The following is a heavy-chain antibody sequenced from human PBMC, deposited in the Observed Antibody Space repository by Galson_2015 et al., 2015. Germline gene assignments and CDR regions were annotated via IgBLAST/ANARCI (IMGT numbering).Heavy chain of an antibody. V-gene: IGHV3-30*18. CDR1: GFTFSSYG. J-gene: IGHJ4*02. CDR3: AKDLPRITIFGAVDY. CDR2: ISYDGSNK. D-gene: IGHD3-3*01. Sequence: SLRLSCAASGFTFSSYGMHWVRQAPGKGLEWVAVISYDGSNKYYADSVKGRFTITRDNSKNTLYLQMNSLRAEDTAVYYCAKDLPRITIFGAVDYWGQGTLVTVSS.